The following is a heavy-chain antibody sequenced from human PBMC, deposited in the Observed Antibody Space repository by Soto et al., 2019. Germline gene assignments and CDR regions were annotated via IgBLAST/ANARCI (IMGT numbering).Heavy chain of an antibody. D-gene: IGHD5-12*01. CDR3: ARDYFSGGYPYMGGMDV. Sequence: GGSLRLSCAASGFTFSSYAMHWVRQAPGKGLEWVAVISYDGSNKYYADSVKGRFTISRDNSKNTLYLQMNSLRAEDTAVYYCARDYFSGGYPYMGGMDVWGQGTTVTVSS. V-gene: IGHV3-30-3*01. CDR1: GFTFSSYA. CDR2: ISYDGSNK. J-gene: IGHJ6*02.